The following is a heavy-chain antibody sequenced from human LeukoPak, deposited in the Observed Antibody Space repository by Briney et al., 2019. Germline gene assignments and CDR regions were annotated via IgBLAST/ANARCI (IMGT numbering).Heavy chain of an antibody. CDR2: INWNGGST. J-gene: IGHJ6*03. CDR3: AKDRCSNGIGCLYYYMDV. CDR1: GFTFDDYG. V-gene: IGHV3-20*04. D-gene: IGHD2-8*01. Sequence: GGSLSLSCAASGFTFDDYGMSWVRHAPGRGLEWVSGINWNGGSTGYADSVKGRFTISRDNAKNALYLQMNSLRAEDTAVYYCAKDRCSNGIGCLYYYMDVWGKGTMVTISS.